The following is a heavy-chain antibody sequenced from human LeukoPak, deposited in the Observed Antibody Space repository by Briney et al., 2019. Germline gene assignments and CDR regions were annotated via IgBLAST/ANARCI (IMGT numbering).Heavy chain of an antibody. CDR3: ARLGGDTYYFGSASYPNWYFDL. V-gene: IGHV5-51*01. CDR1: GYTLTSYW. J-gene: IGHJ2*01. CDR2: IYPDDSDT. Sequence: GESLKISCQASGYTLTSYWIGWVRQMPGKGLECMGIIYPDDSDTTYSPSFQGQVTISANKSFSTAYLQWSSLKASDTAIYYCARLGGDTYYFGSASYPNWYFDLWGRGTLVTVSS. D-gene: IGHD3-10*01.